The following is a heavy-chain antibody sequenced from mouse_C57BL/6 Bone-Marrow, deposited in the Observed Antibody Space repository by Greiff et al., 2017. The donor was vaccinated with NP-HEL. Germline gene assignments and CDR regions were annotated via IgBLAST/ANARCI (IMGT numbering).Heavy chain of an antibody. D-gene: IGHD2-3*01. J-gene: IGHJ1*03. V-gene: IGHV5-2*03. CDR3: ARLIYDGYQGYFDV. CDR2: INSDGGST. Sequence: EVKLEESGGGLVQPGESLKLSCESNEYEFPSHDMSWVRKTPEKRLELVAAINSDGGSTYYPATMERRFIISRDNTKKTLYLQMSSLRSVDTALYYCARLIYDGYQGYFDVWGTGTTVTVSS. CDR1: EYEFPSHD.